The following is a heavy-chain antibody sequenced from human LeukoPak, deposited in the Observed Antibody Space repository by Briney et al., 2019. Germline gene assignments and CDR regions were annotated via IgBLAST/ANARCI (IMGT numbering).Heavy chain of an antibody. V-gene: IGHV3-30*09. CDR3: ARDHYSGSESYRGLAY. J-gene: IGHJ4*02. D-gene: IGHD3-10*01. CDR2: ISYDGNCK. Sequence: PGRSLRLSCAASGFTFSNYAMHWVRQAPGKGLEWVAIISYDGNCKYYAVSVKGRFAISRDNSKNTLYLQMNSLRPEDTAVYYCARDHYSGSESYRGLAYWGQGTLVTVSS. CDR1: GFTFSNYA.